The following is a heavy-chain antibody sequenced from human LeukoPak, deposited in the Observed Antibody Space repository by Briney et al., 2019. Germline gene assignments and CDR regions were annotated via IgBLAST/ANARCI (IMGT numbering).Heavy chain of an antibody. V-gene: IGHV3-7*02. Sequence: PGGSLRLSCVASAFAFSSNWMSWVRQAPGKGLEWVASIKEDGSETYYVDSVKGRFTISRDNAKNSLYLQMNSLRAEDTAVYYCATHKGEHKRYYFDYWGQGTLVTVSS. J-gene: IGHJ4*02. CDR3: ATHKGEHKRYYFDY. CDR1: AFAFSSNW. D-gene: IGHD3-16*01. CDR2: IKEDGSET.